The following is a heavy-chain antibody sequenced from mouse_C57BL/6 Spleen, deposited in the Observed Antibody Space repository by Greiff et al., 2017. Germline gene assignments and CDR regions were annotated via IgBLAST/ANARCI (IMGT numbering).Heavy chain of an antibody. CDR2: IYPSDSET. V-gene: IGHV1-61*01. D-gene: IGHD1-1*01. J-gene: IGHJ2*01. CDR3: ASSTTVVATDY. CDR1: GYTFTSYW. Sequence: VQLQQPGAELVRPGSSVKLSCKASGYTFTSYWMDWVKPTPVQGLEWIGNIYPSDSETHYNQKFKDKATVTVDKATITAYMPLSSLTSEDSAIYYCASSTTVVATDYWGQGTTLTVSS.